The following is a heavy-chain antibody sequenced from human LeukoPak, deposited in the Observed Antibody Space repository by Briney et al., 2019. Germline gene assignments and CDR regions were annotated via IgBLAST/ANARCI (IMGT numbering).Heavy chain of an antibody. D-gene: IGHD3-3*01. CDR3: AKDQHDDFWSGYYLDY. CDR1: GFTFSSYA. V-gene: IGHV3-30*02. J-gene: IGHJ4*02. Sequence: GGSLRLSCAASGFTFSSYAMSWIRQAPGKGLEWVAFIRYDGSNKYYADSVKGRFTISRDNSKNTLYLQMNSLRAEDTAVYYCAKDQHDDFWSGYYLDYWGQGTLVTVSS. CDR2: IRYDGSNK.